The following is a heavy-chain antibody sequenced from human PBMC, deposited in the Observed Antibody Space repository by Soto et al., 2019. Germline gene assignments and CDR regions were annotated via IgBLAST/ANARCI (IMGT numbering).Heavy chain of an antibody. J-gene: IGHJ4*02. CDR3: SYSGSYYKLVPFDY. CDR2: ISGSGGST. D-gene: IGHD1-26*01. Sequence: GGSLRLSCAASGFTFSSYAMSWVRQAPGKGLEWVSAISGSGGSTYYADSVKGRFTISRDNSKNTLYLQMNSLRAEDTAVYYCSYSGSYYKLVPFDYWGQGTLVTVSS. CDR1: GFTFSSYA. V-gene: IGHV3-23*01.